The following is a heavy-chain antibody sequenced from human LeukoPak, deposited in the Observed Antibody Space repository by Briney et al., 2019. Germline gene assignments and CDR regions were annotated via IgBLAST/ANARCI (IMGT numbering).Heavy chain of an antibody. CDR2: IYTSGST. CDR3: ARDRVQLEQSEAPNYYYYMDV. J-gene: IGHJ6*03. CDR1: GGSISSGSYY. V-gene: IGHV4-61*02. Sequence: SETLSLTCTVSGGSISSGSYYWSWIRQPAGKGLEWIGRIYTSGSTNYNPSLKSRVTISVDTSKNQFSLKLSSMTAADTAVYYCARDRVQLEQSEAPNYYYYMDVWGKGTTVTVSS. D-gene: IGHD1-1*01.